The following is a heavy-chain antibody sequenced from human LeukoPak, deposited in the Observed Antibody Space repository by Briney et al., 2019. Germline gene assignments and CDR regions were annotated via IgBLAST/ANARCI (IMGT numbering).Heavy chain of an antibody. V-gene: IGHV3-33*01. CDR3: ARDGGYCSSTSCYPLYYYMDV. J-gene: IGHJ6*03. CDR1: GFTFSSYG. Sequence: GGSLRLSCAASGFTFSSYGMPWVRQAPGKGLEWVAVIWCDGSNKYYADSVKGRFNISRDKSKNTLYLQMNSLRAEDTAVYYCARDGGYCSSTSCYPLYYYMDVGGKGTTVTVS. D-gene: IGHD2-2*01. CDR2: IWCDGSNK.